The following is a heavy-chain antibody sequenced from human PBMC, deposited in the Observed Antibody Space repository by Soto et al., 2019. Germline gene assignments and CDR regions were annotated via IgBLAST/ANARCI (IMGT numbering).Heavy chain of an antibody. CDR2: IYYSGST. D-gene: IGHD6-6*01. CDR3: ARDRGSSEGGSWFDP. V-gene: IGHV4-59*01. CDR1: GGSISSYY. Sequence: SETLSLTCTVSGGSISSYYWSWIRQPPGKGLGWIGYIYYSGSTNYNPSLKSRVTISVDTSKNQFSLKVTSVTAADTAVYYWARDRGSSEGGSWFDPWGQGTLVTVSS. J-gene: IGHJ5*02.